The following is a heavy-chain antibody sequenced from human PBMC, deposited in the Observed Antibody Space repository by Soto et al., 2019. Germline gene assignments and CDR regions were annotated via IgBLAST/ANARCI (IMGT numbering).Heavy chain of an antibody. D-gene: IGHD1-20*01. CDR2: IYYSGST. CDR1: GGSISSYY. CDR3: ATSEGDNWNQNWFDP. Sequence: SETLSLTCTVSGGSISSYYWRWIPQPPVKGLEWIGYIYYSGSTNYNPSLKSRVTISVDTSKNQFSLKLSSVTAADTAVYYCATSEGDNWNQNWFDPWGQGTLVTVSS. V-gene: IGHV4-59*01. J-gene: IGHJ5*02.